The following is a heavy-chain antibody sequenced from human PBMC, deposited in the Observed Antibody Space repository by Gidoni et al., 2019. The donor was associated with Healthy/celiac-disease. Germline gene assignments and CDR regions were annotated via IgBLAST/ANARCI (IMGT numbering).Heavy chain of an antibody. J-gene: IGHJ6*02. Sequence: EVQLVESGGGLVKPGGALRLSCAASGFTFSNACRSWGRQAPGKGLEWVGRIKSKTGGGTTDYAAHVKGRFNISREDSKNKLYLQMNSLKTEDTAVYYCTTDRGRLFDDYYGMDVWGQGTTVTVSS. D-gene: IGHD3-16*01. CDR3: TTDRGRLFDDYYGMDV. CDR2: IKSKTGGGTT. CDR1: GFTFSNAC. V-gene: IGHV3-15*01.